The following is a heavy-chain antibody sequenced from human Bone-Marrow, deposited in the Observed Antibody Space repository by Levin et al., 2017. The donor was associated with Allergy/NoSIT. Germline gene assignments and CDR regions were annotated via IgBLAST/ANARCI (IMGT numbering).Heavy chain of an antibody. D-gene: IGHD1-14*01. CDR2: IYYSGSY. V-gene: IGHV4-31*03. CDR1: GASIDNRAYY. J-gene: IGHJ4*02. CDR3: ARNQVAGRYFDY. Sequence: KTSETLSLTCTVSGASIDNRAYYWNWIRQHPGKGLEWIGYIYYSGSYYNTPSLKTRVAISIDTSKNQFSLKLSSVTAADTAVYYCARNQVAGRYFDYWGQGTLVTVSS.